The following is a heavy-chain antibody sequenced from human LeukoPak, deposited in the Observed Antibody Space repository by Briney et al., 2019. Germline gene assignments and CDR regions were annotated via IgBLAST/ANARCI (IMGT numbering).Heavy chain of an antibody. J-gene: IGHJ4*02. CDR3: ARPLAGWQQLIGGLDY. Sequence: GGSLRLSCAASGFTFSSYVMTWVRQAPGKGLEWVSAISGSGSITEYADSVKGRFTISRDNSKNTLYLQMNSLRAEDTAVYYCARPLAGWQQLIGGLDYWGQGTLVTVSS. CDR1: GFTFSSYV. CDR2: ISGSGSIT. D-gene: IGHD2-15*01. V-gene: IGHV3-23*01.